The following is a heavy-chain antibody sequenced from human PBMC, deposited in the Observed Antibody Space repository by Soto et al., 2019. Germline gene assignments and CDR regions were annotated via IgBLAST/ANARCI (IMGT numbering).Heavy chain of an antibody. Sequence: QVQLVQSGAEVKKPGASVKVSCKVSGYTLTELSMHWVRQAPGKGLEWMGGFDPEDGDTIYAQKFQGRVTMTEDTSTVTAYRELSSRRSEDTAVYYCATDRQQLKIYYFGMDVWGQGTTVTVSS. CDR2: FDPEDGDT. CDR3: ATDRQQLKIYYFGMDV. V-gene: IGHV1-24*01. CDR1: GYTLTELS. D-gene: IGHD6-13*01. J-gene: IGHJ6*02.